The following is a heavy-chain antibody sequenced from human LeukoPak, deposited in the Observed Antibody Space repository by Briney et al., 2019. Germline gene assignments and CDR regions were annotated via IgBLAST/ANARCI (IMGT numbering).Heavy chain of an antibody. V-gene: IGHV3-11*04. CDR1: GFTFSNAW. CDR3: ARVLTFRTYYYYYMDV. J-gene: IGHJ6*03. CDR2: ISSSGSTI. Sequence: GGSLRLSCAASGFTFSNAWMSWIRQAPGKGLEWVSYISSSGSTIYYADSVKGRFTISRDNAKSSLYLQMNSLRAEDTAVYYCARVLTFRTYYYYYMDVWGKGTTVTVSS. D-gene: IGHD3-9*01.